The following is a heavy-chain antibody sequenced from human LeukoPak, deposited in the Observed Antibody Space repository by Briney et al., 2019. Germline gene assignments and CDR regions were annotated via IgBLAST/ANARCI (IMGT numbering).Heavy chain of an antibody. V-gene: IGHV4-39*01. CDR3: ARRAYSSSHFDY. J-gene: IGHJ4*02. Sequence: SETLSLTCTVSGDSISSSSYYWGWIRQPPGKGLEWIGSIYYSGSTYYNPSLKSRVTISVDTSKNQFSLKLSSVTAADTAVYYCARRAYSSSHFDYWGQGTLVTVSS. CDR2: IYYSGST. CDR1: GDSISSSSYY. D-gene: IGHD6-6*01.